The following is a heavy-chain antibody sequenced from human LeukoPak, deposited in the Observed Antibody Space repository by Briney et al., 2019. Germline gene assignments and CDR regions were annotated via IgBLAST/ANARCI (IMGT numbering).Heavy chain of an antibody. V-gene: IGHV3-23*01. CDR3: AKSSAGDIRDYYYYMDV. CDR1: GFTFSSYA. D-gene: IGHD2-15*01. CDR2: ISVSGGST. J-gene: IGHJ6*03. Sequence: GGSLRFSCAASGFTFSSYAMSWVRQAPGKGLEWVSTISVSGGSTYYADSGKGRFTISRDKSKNTLYLQINSLRAEDTAEYSCAKSSAGDIRDYYYYMDVWGKGPTVTVSS.